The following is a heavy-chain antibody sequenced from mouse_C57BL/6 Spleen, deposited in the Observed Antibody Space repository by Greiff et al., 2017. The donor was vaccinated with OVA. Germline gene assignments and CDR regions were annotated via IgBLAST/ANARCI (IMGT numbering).Heavy chain of an antibody. V-gene: IGHV2-9-1*01. D-gene: IGHD2-4*01. CDR3: AGGNYDYEGFAY. CDR2: IWTGGGS. J-gene: IGHJ3*01. CDR1: GFSLTSYA. Sequence: QVQLKESGPGLVAPSQSLSITCTASGFSLTSYAITWVRQPPGKGLEWLGAIWTGGGSTYNSALKSRLSTSKDNSKNQIYLKMNSLQTDDAARYYCAGGNYDYEGFAYWGQGTLVTVSA.